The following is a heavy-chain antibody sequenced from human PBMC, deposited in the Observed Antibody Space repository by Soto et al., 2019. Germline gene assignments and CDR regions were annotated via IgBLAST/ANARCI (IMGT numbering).Heavy chain of an antibody. V-gene: IGHV3-48*01. J-gene: IGHJ6*02. CDR2: ISRSSGTI. Sequence: EVQLVESGGGLVQPGGSLRLSCAASGFSFIAYSMNWVRQAPGKGLGGVSYISRSSGTIYSADSVKGRFTISRDNAKNSLYLQMNSLRAEDTAVYYCARQRSRDVWGQGTTVTVSS. CDR3: ARQRSRDV. CDR1: GFSFIAYS.